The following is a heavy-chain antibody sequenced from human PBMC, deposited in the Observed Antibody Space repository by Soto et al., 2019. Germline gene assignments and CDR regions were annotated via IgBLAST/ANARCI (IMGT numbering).Heavy chain of an antibody. J-gene: IGHJ6*04. CDR3: AGSTSSWGV. CDR2: IKQDGSEK. Sequence: EVQVVESGGGLVQPGGSLRLSCVASGFTASNYWMNWVRQAPGKGLEWVANIKQDGSEKNYVVSVKGRFTISRDNAKNSLYLQMNSLRAEDTAVYYCAGSTSSWGVWGKGTRVTVSS. CDR1: GFTASNYW. D-gene: IGHD6-13*01. V-gene: IGHV3-7*01.